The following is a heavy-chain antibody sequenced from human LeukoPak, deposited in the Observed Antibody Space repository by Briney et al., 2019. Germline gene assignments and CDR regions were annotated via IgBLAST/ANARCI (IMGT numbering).Heavy chain of an antibody. CDR3: ARDAGYCSGGSCWYFDH. Sequence: ASVKVSFKSSGYTFTGYYMRWVRQAPGQGLQWMRWINPNSGGSNYAQKFQGRVTITRDTSISTAYMLLSRLRSDDTAVYYCARDAGYCSGGSCWYFDHWGQGTLVTVSS. J-gene: IGHJ4*02. CDR1: GYTFTGYY. D-gene: IGHD2-15*01. CDR2: INPNSGGS. V-gene: IGHV1-2*02.